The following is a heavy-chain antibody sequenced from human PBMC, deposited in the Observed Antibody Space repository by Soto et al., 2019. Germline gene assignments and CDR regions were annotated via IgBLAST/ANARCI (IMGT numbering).Heavy chain of an antibody. CDR3: ARDPHYDFWSGYYWGYYYYGMDV. Sequence: GGPVKVSFKASGYTFTSYAMHWVRQAPGQRLEWMGWINAGNGNTKYSQKFQGRVTITRDTSASTAYMELSSLRSEDTAVYYCARDPHYDFWSGYYWGYYYYGMDVWGQGTTVTVSS. CDR2: INAGNGNT. D-gene: IGHD3-3*01. V-gene: IGHV1-3*01. J-gene: IGHJ6*02. CDR1: GYTFTSYA.